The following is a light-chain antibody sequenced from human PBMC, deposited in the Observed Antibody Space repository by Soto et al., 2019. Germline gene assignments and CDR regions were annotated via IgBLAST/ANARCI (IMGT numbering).Light chain of an antibody. Sequence: DIQMTQSPSTLSASEGDRVTITFRASQNVSTWLAWYQHKPRKAPNLLLFDVSNLESGVPSRFSGSGSGTEFTLTISSLQSDDFATYYCQQYDSYRTFGQGTKVDIK. V-gene: IGKV1-5*01. CDR2: DVS. CDR1: QNVSTW. CDR3: QQYDSYRT. J-gene: IGKJ1*01.